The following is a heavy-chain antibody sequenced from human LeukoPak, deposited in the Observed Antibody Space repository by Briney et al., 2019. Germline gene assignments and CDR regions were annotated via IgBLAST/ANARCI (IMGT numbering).Heavy chain of an antibody. J-gene: IGHJ6*04. CDR1: GFTFRSYS. D-gene: IGHD2-2*01. CDR2: ISSSRSYI. V-gene: IGHV3-21*01. CDR3: ERAYCSSTSCRDYYYGMDV. Sequence: GGSLRLSCAASGFTFRSYSMNGVRQSPGKGREWGSSISSSRSYIYYADSVKGRFTISRDNAKNSLYLQMNSLRAEDTAVYYCERAYCSSTSCRDYYYGMDVWGKGNTVTVSS.